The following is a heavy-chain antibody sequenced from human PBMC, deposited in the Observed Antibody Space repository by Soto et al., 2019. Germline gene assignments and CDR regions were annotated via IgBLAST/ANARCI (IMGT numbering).Heavy chain of an antibody. CDR3: SIPQGYISAWYYFDL. CDR2: IRPKSGGT. D-gene: IGHD6-19*01. V-gene: IGHV1-2*02. CDR1: GYNFIDYY. J-gene: IGHJ4*02. Sequence: QVPLVQSGAEVKKPGASVKVSCEASGYNFIDYYIHWGRPAPGQGFEWMGRIRPKSGGTNQAQKFEGRVTMTCDTYLDPGYMELNSLKSDETAVYYCSIPQGYISAWYYFDLWGQGTRVTVSS.